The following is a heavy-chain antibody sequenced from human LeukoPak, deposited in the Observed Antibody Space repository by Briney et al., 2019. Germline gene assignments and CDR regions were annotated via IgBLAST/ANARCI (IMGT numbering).Heavy chain of an antibody. D-gene: IGHD6-13*01. CDR3: ARDRVAAAGPPILDYYYYYMDV. CDR1: GGSSSGYY. V-gene: IGHV4-34*01. Sequence: PSETLSLTCAVYGGSSSGYYWSWIRQPPGKGLEWIGEINHSGSTNYNPSLKSRVTISVDTSKNQFSLKLSSVTAADTAVYYCARDRVAAAGPPILDYYYYYMDVWGKGTTVTVSS. CDR2: INHSGST. J-gene: IGHJ6*03.